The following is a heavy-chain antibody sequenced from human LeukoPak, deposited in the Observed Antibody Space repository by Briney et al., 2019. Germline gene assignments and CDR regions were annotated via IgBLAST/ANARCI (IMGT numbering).Heavy chain of an antibody. CDR1: GYTFASYD. CDR3: ARGSSRSFDI. Sequence: ASVKVSCKASGYTFASYDINWVRQAPGQGLQWMGWMNPNSGNAVYAQKFQGRVTMTRSTSINTAYMELSSLRSEGTAVYYCARGSSRSFDIWGLGTMVTVSS. J-gene: IGHJ3*02. CDR2: MNPNSGNA. V-gene: IGHV1-8*02. D-gene: IGHD3-10*01.